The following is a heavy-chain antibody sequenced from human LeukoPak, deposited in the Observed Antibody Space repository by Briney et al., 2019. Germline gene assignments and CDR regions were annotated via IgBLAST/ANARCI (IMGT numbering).Heavy chain of an antibody. CDR1: GLIFSKYW. D-gene: IGHD6-6*01. CDR2: IKADGGEK. Sequence: GGSLRLSCAASGLIFSKYWMTWVRQAPGKGLEWVAKIKADGGEKDHVASVKGRFTISRDNAKNSLYLQMNSLRVEDTAVYYCARGGAARPDFWGQGTLVTVSS. J-gene: IGHJ4*02. V-gene: IGHV3-7*01. CDR3: ARGGAARPDF.